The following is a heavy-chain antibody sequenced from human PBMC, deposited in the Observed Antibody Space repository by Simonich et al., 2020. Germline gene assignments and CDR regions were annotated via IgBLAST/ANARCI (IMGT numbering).Heavy chain of an antibody. Sequence: QVQLVQSGAEVKKPGASVKVSCKASGYTFTGYYMHWVRQAPGQGLEGMGRINPNSGGTNYAQKCQGRVPMTRDTSISTAYMELSRLRSDDTAVYYCARDLLTGDYSIRYFDLWGRGTLVTVSS. CDR1: GYTFTGYY. V-gene: IGHV1-2*06. CDR3: ARDLLTGDYSIRYFDL. J-gene: IGHJ2*01. CDR2: INPNSGGT. D-gene: IGHD7-27*01.